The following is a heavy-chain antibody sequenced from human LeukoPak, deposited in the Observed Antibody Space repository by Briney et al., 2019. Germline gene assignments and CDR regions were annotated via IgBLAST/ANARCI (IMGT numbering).Heavy chain of an antibody. CDR3: ARHYHTDVQASFGY. J-gene: IGHJ4*02. CDR1: GGSISSGGYY. D-gene: IGHD3-16*02. Sequence: SETLSLTCTVSGGSISSGGYYWSWIRQHPGKGLEWIGYIYYSGSTYYNPPLKSRVTMSVDTSQNHFSLKLSSVTAADTAVYYCARHYHTDVQASFGYWGQGTLVTVSS. CDR2: IYYSGST. V-gene: IGHV4-39*01.